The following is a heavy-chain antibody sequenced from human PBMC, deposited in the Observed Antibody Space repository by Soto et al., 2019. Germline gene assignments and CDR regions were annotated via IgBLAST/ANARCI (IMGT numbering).Heavy chain of an antibody. D-gene: IGHD3-9*01. CDR2: IKQDGSEK. CDR3: GRGGRITIISTGYPLNASDI. Sequence: EVQLVESGGGLVQPGGSLRLSCAASGFTFSSHWMSWVRQAPGKGLEWVANIKQDGSEKYYVESVKARFTISRDNAKHSLYPPMNSRRAEGTAVYSFGRGGRITIISTGYPLNASDIWGQGTRVTGSS. J-gene: IGHJ3*02. CDR1: GFTFSSHW. V-gene: IGHV3-7*01.